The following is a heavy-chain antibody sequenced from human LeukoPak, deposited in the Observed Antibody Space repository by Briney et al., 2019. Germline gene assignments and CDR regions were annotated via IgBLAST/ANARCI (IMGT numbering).Heavy chain of an antibody. CDR3: TTGGGTMDF. Sequence: PGESLRLSCTASGVTVSNTWMSWVRQAPGKGLEWVGLFTSRSAGGTIHYAAPVQVRFTILAEDSKNTWYLQMNGLQIEDTGIYYCTTGGGTMDFWGQGTLVTVSS. V-gene: IGHV3-15*01. J-gene: IGHJ4*02. D-gene: IGHD2-15*01. CDR1: GVTVSNTW. CDR2: FTSRSAGGTI.